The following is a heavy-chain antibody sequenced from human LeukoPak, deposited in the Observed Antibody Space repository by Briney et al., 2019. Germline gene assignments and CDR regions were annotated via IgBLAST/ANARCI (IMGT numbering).Heavy chain of an antibody. CDR2: IYYSGST. V-gene: IGHV4-59*01. J-gene: IGHJ3*02. CDR1: GGTISSYD. D-gene: IGHD3-3*01. Sequence: PSKTLCLTCTASGGTISSYDWSWIRQPPEKGLEWIGYIYYSGSTNYNPSLKSRVTISVDTSKNQFSLKLSSVTAADTAVYYCARGSLASGYLDAFDIWGQGTMVTVSS. CDR3: ARGSLASGYLDAFDI.